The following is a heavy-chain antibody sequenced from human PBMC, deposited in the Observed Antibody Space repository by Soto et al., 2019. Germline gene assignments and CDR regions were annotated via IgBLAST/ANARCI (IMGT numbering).Heavy chain of an antibody. CDR3: ARANGLRLGELSWGGPNWFDP. Sequence: QVRLQQWGAGLLKPSETLSLTCAVYGGSFIGYYWSWIRQPPGKGLEWIGEINPTGSTNYNPSHKSRVTILIDTSKNQFSLKLSSVTAADTAMYYCARANGLRLGELSWGGPNWFDPWGQGTLVTVSS. D-gene: IGHD3-16*02. J-gene: IGHJ5*02. V-gene: IGHV4-34*01. CDR2: INPTGST. CDR1: GGSFIGYY.